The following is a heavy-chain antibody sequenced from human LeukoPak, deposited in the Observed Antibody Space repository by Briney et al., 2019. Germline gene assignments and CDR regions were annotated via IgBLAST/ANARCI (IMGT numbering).Heavy chain of an antibody. V-gene: IGHV3-23*01. CDR2: ISGSGGST. CDR1: GFTFSSYA. J-gene: IGHJ6*03. CDR3: AKPLDCSSTSCYGYYYYYMDV. D-gene: IGHD2-2*01. Sequence: GGSLRLSCAASGFTFSSYAMSWVRQAPGQGLEWVSAISGSGGSTYYADPVKGRFTISRDNSKNTLYLQMNSLRAEDTAVYYCAKPLDCSSTSCYGYYYYYMDVWGKGTTVTVSS.